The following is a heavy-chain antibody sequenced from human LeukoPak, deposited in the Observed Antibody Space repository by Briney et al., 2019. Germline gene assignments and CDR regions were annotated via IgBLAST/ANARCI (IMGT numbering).Heavy chain of an antibody. CDR2: IYYSGST. CDR1: GGSISSSRYY. D-gene: IGHD2-2*01. CDR3: AIHVNRRIVVVPAAGVMDV. J-gene: IGHJ6*02. Sequence: SETLSLTCTVSGGSISSSRYYWGWIRQPPGKGREWIGSIYYSGSTYYNPSLKSRVTISVDTSKNQFSLKLSSVTAADTAVYYCAIHVNRRIVVVPAAGVMDVWGQGTTVTVSS. V-gene: IGHV4-39*01.